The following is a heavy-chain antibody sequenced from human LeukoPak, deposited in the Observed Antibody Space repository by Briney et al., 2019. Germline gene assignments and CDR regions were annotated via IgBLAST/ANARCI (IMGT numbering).Heavy chain of an antibody. V-gene: IGHV3-15*01. CDR3: TWDARSAPH. Sequence: GGSLRLSCAASGFTFTSAWMSWVRQAPGKGLEWVGRIKSQSDDGTTDYAVSVQGRFTISRDDSKNTLYLQMNSLKTEDAAIYYCTWDARSAPHWGQGTLVTVSS. CDR1: GFTFTSAW. CDR2: IKSQSDDGTT. D-gene: IGHD2-8*01. J-gene: IGHJ1*01.